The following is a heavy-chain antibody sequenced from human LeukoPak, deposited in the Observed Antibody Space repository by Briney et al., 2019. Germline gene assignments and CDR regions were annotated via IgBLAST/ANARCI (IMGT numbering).Heavy chain of an antibody. CDR2: VYWDDDK. V-gene: IGHV2-5*02. D-gene: IGHD3-22*01. CDR1: GFSLSTSGVG. Sequence: SGPTLVKPTQTLTLTCTFSGFSLSTSGVGVGWIRQPPGKALEWLALVYWDDDKRYSPSLKSRLTITKDTSKNQVVLTMTNMDPVDTATYYCAHLTIPYYYDSSGYPDYWGQGTLVTVSS. CDR3: AHLTIPYYYDSSGYPDY. J-gene: IGHJ4*02.